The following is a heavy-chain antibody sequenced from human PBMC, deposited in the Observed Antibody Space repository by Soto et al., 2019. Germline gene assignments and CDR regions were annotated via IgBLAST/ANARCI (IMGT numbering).Heavy chain of an antibody. Sequence: SETLSLTCTVSGGSISSSSYYWGWIRQPPGKGLEWIGSIYYSGSTYYNPSLKSRVTISVDTSKNQFSLKLSSVTAADTAVYYCARAPRSYKKHYYYYGMDVWGQGTTVTVSS. CDR1: GGSISSSSYY. CDR3: ARAPRSYKKHYYYYGMDV. D-gene: IGHD1-1*01. CDR2: IYYSGST. J-gene: IGHJ6*02. V-gene: IGHV4-39*07.